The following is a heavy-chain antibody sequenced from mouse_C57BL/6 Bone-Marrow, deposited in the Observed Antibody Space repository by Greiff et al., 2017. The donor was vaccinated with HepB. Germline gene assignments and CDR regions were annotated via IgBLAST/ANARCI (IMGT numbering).Heavy chain of an antibody. V-gene: IGHV1-81*01. CDR3: ARLGVTTVVAPYAMDY. J-gene: IGHJ4*01. D-gene: IGHD1-1*01. CDR2: IYPRSGNT. Sequence: QVQLQQSGAELARPGASVKLSCKASGYTFTSYGISWVKQRTGQGLEWIGEIYPRSGNTYYNETFKGKATLTADKSSSTAYMELRSLTYEDSAVYFCARLGVTTVVAPYAMDYWGQGTSVTVSS. CDR1: GYTFTSYG.